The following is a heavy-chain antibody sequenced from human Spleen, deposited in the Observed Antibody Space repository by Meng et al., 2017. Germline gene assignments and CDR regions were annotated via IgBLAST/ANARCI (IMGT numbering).Heavy chain of an antibody. D-gene: IGHD5-24*01. CDR1: GGSSNSGSSY. CDR3: ARVRRDGYNPDY. V-gene: IGHV4-61*01. J-gene: IGHJ4*02. Sequence: VQSQELGPGLVWASWTLSRTYTVAGGSSNSGSSYWSWIRQPPGKGLEWIGYIYYSGSTNSTPSLKSRVTISVDTSKNQFSLKLSSVTAADTAVYYCARVRRDGYNPDYWGQGTLVTVSS. CDR2: IYYSGST.